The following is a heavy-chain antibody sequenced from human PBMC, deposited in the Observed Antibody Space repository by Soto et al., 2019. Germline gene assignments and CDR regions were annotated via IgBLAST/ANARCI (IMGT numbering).Heavy chain of an antibody. Sequence: EVQLLESGGGLVQPGGSLRLSCAASGFTFSSYAMSWVRQAPGKGLEWVSAISGSGGSTYYADSVKGRFTISRDNSKNTLYLQMNSLRAEDTAVYYCAKGPHNQWLVLRHPIFDYWGQGTLVTVSS. D-gene: IGHD6-19*01. V-gene: IGHV3-23*01. J-gene: IGHJ4*02. CDR2: ISGSGGST. CDR3: AKGPHNQWLVLRHPIFDY. CDR1: GFTFSSYA.